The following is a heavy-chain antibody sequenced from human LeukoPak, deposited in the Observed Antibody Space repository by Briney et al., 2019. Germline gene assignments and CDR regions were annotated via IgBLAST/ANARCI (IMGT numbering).Heavy chain of an antibody. J-gene: IGHJ4*02. CDR1: GDTFSSHG. D-gene: IGHD5-18*01. V-gene: IGHV1-69*05. CDR2: IVRMFGTP. Sequence: SVKVSCKASGDTFSSHGISWVRQAPGQGLEWMGGIVRMFGTPYYAQKFQGRLTITTDDSTSTAHMELSSLRSEDTAMYFCARGIAYSSGYDYFDYWGQGTLVTVSS. CDR3: ARGIAYSSGYDYFDY.